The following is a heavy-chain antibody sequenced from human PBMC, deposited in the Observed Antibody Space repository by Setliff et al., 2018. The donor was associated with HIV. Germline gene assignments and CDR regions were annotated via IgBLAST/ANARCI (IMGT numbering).Heavy chain of an antibody. Sequence: KPGGSLRLSCAASGFIFRNAWMSWVRQGPGKGLEWVGRIKSKADGGTTDYAASVKGRFTISRDDSKNTLYLQMNSLKIEDTAVYYCTTWDKGSVWFGELLVSPDVFDMWGQGTLVTVSS. CDR2: IKSKADGGTT. V-gene: IGHV3-15*01. D-gene: IGHD3-10*01. CDR1: GFIFRNAW. J-gene: IGHJ3*02. CDR3: TTWDKGSVWFGELLVSPDVFDM.